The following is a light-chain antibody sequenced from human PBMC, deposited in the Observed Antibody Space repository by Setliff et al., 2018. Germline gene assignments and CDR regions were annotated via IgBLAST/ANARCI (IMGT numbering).Light chain of an antibody. CDR3: SSYAASYNPYV. Sequence: QSALAQPPSASGSPGQSLTISCAGSSRDIGAYNYVSWYQQHPGKAPRLIIYEVTKRPSGVPDRFSGSKSGNAASLTVSGLQAEDEADYYCSSYAASYNPYVFGTGTKVTV. V-gene: IGLV2-8*01. J-gene: IGLJ1*01. CDR2: EVT. CDR1: SRDIGAYNY.